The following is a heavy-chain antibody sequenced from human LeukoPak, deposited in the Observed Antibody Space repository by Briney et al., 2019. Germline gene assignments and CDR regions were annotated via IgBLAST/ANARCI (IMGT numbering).Heavy chain of an antibody. Sequence: GGSLRLSCAASGFTLSDYHMNWVRQAPGKGLEWLSSITTISHYIYYAGAVRGRFTISRDNAKNSLYLQMNSLRGEDTAVYYCARSGGPGTYHQLKYNWFDPWGQGTLVTVSS. D-gene: IGHD3-10*01. V-gene: IGHV3-21*01. CDR1: GFTLSDYH. J-gene: IGHJ5*02. CDR2: ITTISHYI. CDR3: ARSGGPGTYHQLKYNWFDP.